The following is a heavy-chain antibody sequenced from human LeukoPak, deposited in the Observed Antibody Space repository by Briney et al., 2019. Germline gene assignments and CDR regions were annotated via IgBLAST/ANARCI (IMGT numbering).Heavy chain of an antibody. CDR2: INHSGST. V-gene: IGHV4-34*01. Sequence: SETLSLTCAVYGGSFSGYYWSWIRQPPGKGLEWIGEINHSGSTNYNPSLKSRVTISVDTSKNQFSLKLSSVTAADTAVYYCARGGYDFWSGRLCYYYYMDVWGKGTTVTVSS. D-gene: IGHD3-3*01. CDR1: GGSFSGYY. CDR3: ARGGYDFWSGRLCYYYYMDV. J-gene: IGHJ6*03.